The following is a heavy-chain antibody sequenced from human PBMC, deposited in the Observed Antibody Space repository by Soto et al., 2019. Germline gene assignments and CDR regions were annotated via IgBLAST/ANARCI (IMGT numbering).Heavy chain of an antibody. J-gene: IGHJ5*02. CDR1: GYTFTSHD. D-gene: IGHD2-2*01. CDR3: ASDMSTT. Sequence: GASVKVSCKASGYTFTSHDINWMRQTTGQGLEWMGWMNPNSGHTNYAQKFQGRVTMTRDTSINTAYMELTNLRSEDTAIYYCASDMSTTWGQGTPVTVSS. CDR2: MNPNSGHT. V-gene: IGHV1-8*01.